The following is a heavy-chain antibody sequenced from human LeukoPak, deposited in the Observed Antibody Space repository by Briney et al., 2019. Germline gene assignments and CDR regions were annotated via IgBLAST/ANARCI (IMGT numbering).Heavy chain of an antibody. CDR1: GYSSTNYG. J-gene: IGHJ5*02. CDR3: ARDVGITVADSFDP. V-gene: IGHV1-18*01. D-gene: IGHD6-13*01. CDR2: IHIYRGNT. Sequence: ASVKVSCKASGYSSTNYGISWVRQAPGQGLEWMGWIHIYRGNTNYAQKFQGRGTMTTDTSTSTVYMEVRGLRSDDTAMYYCARDVGITVADSFDPWGQGTLVTVPS.